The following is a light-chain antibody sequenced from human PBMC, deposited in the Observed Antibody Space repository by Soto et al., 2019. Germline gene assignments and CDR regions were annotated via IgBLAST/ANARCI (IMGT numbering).Light chain of an antibody. CDR2: EVS. CDR1: SSDVGAYNY. J-gene: IGLJ2*01. Sequence: QSALTQPPSSSGSTGQSVTISCTGTSSDVGAYNYVSWYQQHPGKAPKLMIYEVSKRPSGVPDRFAGSKSGNTASLTVSGLQDEDEADYYCSSSAGRNSLFGGGTTLTVL. CDR3: SSSAGRNSL. V-gene: IGLV2-8*01.